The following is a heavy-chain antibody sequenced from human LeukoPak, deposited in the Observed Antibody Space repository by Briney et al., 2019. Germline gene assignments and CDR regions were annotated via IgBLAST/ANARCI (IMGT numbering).Heavy chain of an antibody. J-gene: IGHJ4*02. Sequence: GGSLRLSCAASGFIVSNNYMSWVRLAPGKGLEWVSAIYGGDSTEYADSVKGRFTISRDNSKNTLYLQMNSLRAEDTAVYYCATLYGGQRADGYWGQGTLVTVSS. CDR1: GFIVSNNY. CDR3: ATLYGGQRADGY. V-gene: IGHV3-53*01. D-gene: IGHD4-23*01. CDR2: IYGGDST.